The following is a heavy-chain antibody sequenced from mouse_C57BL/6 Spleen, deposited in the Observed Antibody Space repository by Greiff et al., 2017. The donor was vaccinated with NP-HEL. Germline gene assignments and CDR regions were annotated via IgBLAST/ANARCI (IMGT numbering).Heavy chain of an antibody. J-gene: IGHJ2*01. CDR3: ASYGSSYYFDY. CDR2: IYPGDGDT. CDR1: GYAFSSSW. Sequence: VQLQQSGPELVKPGASVKISCKASGYAFSSSWMNWVKQRPGKGLEWIGRIYPGDGDTNYNGKFKGKATLTAAKSSNTAYMQLSSLTSEDSAVYVCASYGSSYYFDYWGQGTTLTVSS. V-gene: IGHV1-82*01. D-gene: IGHD1-1*01.